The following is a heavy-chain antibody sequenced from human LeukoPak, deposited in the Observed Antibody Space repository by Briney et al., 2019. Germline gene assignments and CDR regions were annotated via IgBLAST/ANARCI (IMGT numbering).Heavy chain of an antibody. J-gene: IGHJ4*02. Sequence: GGSLRLSCAASQFSISYDWMHWVRQAPGKGLEWVASIKEDGRDIHYLDSVKGRFSIPRDNAKNSLYLEMNTLRAEDTAVYYCVRGSGWFFGLWGQGSLVTVSS. CDR2: IKEDGRDI. D-gene: IGHD6-19*01. V-gene: IGHV3-7*01. CDR1: QFSISYDW. CDR3: VRGSGWFFGL.